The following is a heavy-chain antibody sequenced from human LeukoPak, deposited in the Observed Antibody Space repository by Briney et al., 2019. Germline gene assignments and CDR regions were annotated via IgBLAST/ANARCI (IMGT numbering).Heavy chain of an antibody. D-gene: IGHD6-13*01. CDR1: GYTLTELS. CDR3: ATDARAAAGVNWFDP. V-gene: IGHV1-24*01. CDR2: FDPEDGET. J-gene: IGHJ5*02. Sequence: ASVKVSCKVSGYTLTELSMHWVRQAPGKGLEWMGGFDPEDGETIYAQKFQGRVTMTEDTSTDTAYMELSSLRSEDTAVYYCATDARAAAGVNWFDPWGQGTLVTVSS.